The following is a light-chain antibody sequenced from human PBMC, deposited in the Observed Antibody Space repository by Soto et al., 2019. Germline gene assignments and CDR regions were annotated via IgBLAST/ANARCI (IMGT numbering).Light chain of an antibody. CDR3: CSYAATSIFVL. Sequence: QSALTQPASVSGSPGQSITISCTGTSSDVGGYNYVSWYQQHPGKAPKLMIYEGTKRPSGVSNRFSGSRSGNTASLTISGLQAEDEAAYYCCSYAATSIFVLFGGGTKLTVL. V-gene: IGLV2-23*03. CDR1: SSDVGGYNY. CDR2: EGT. J-gene: IGLJ2*01.